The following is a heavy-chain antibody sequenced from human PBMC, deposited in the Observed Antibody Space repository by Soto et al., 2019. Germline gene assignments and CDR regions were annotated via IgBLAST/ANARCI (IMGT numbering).Heavy chain of an antibody. V-gene: IGHV1-18*01. Sequence: QGQLVQSGGEVKKSGASVKVSCKASGYTFSRYGISWVRQAPGQGLEWMGWISGYNGDTNYAQKFQGRVTMTIDTSPXTAYMEPRSLTSDDTAVYYCAKNGQPPYYYYGLDVWGQGTTVTVSS. CDR2: ISGYNGDT. J-gene: IGHJ6*02. CDR3: AKNGQPPYYYYGLDV. CDR1: GYTFSRYG. D-gene: IGHD2-8*01.